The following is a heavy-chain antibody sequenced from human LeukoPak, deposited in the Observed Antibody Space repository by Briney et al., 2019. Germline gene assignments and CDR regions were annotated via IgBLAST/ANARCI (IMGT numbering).Heavy chain of an antibody. V-gene: IGHV3-23*01. D-gene: IGHD3-3*01. Sequence: PGGSLRLSCAASGFIFSSYSMSWVRQAPGKGLEWVSVITGSGGNTYYADSVKGRFTISKDNSKNTLYPQMNSLRAEDTAVYYCARVTIFGVVTVGAGYFDYWGQGTLVTVSS. J-gene: IGHJ4*02. CDR2: ITGSGGNT. CDR1: GFIFSSYS. CDR3: ARVTIFGVVTVGAGYFDY.